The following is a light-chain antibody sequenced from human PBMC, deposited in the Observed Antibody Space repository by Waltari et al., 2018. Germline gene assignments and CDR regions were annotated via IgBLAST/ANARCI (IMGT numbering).Light chain of an antibody. Sequence: SYALTQPLSVSVALGQKARITCGGNTLGSKNVHWYQQKPGQAPVLVIYRDSNRPSGIPERFSGSNSGNTATLTISRAQAGDEADYYCQVWDSSTVVFGGGTKLTVL. J-gene: IGLJ2*01. V-gene: IGLV3-9*01. CDR3: QVWDSSTVV. CDR1: TLGSKN. CDR2: RDS.